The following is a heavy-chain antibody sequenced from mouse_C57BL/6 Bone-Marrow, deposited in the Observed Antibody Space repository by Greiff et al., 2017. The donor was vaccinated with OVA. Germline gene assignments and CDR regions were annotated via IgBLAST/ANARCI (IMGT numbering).Heavy chain of an antibody. CDR3: PIATVVGDWFAY. Sequence: VQLQQSGTVLARPGASVKMSCKTSGYTFTSYWMHWVKQRPGQGLEWIGAIYPGNSDTSYNQKFKGKAKLTAVTSASTAYMELSSLTNKDSAVYYCPIATVVGDWFAYWGQGTLVTVSA. J-gene: IGHJ3*01. CDR2: IYPGNSDT. CDR1: GYTFTSYW. D-gene: IGHD1-1*01. V-gene: IGHV1-5*01.